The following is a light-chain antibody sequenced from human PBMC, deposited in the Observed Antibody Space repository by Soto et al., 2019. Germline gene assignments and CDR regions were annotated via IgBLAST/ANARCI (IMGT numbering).Light chain of an antibody. Sequence: QSALAQPPSASGSPGQSVTISCTGTSSDVGDNYVSWYQQHLGKAPKLIIYEVTLRPSGVPDRFSGSKSGNTASLTVSGLQADDEADYYCGTWDSSLSAGVFGGGTKLTVL. CDR1: SSDVGDNY. CDR3: GTWDSSLSAGV. V-gene: IGLV2-8*01. CDR2: EVT. J-gene: IGLJ3*02.